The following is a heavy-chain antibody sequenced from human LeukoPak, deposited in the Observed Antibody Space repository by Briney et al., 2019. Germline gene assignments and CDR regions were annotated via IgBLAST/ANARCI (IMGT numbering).Heavy chain of an antibody. CDR3: ARDVYSYLVDY. D-gene: IGHD2-21*01. CDR2: INWNGGST. V-gene: IGHV3-20*04. J-gene: IGHJ4*02. Sequence: GSLRLSCAASGFTFSSYAMSWVRQAPGKGLEWVSGINWNGGSTGYADSVKGRFTISRDNAKNSLYLQMNSLRAEDTALYYCARDVYSYLVDYWGQGTLVTVSS. CDR1: GFTFSSYA.